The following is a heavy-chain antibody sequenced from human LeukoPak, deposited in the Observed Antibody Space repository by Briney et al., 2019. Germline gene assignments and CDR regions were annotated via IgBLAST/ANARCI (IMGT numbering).Heavy chain of an antibody. CDR2: IKEDGSEK. J-gene: IGHJ4*02. CDR1: GFTFSYYW. Sequence: GGSLRLSCAASGFTFSYYWMTWVRQAPGKGLEWVANIKEDGSEKHYVDSAEGRFIISRDNAKNSLYLQVNSLRAEDTAVYFCARGSDNTGKSHDYWGQGTLVTVSS. D-gene: IGHD3-22*01. CDR3: ARGSDNTGKSHDY. V-gene: IGHV3-7*01.